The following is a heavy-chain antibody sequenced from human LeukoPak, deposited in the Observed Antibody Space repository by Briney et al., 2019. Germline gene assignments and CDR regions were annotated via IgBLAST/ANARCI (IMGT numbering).Heavy chain of an antibody. J-gene: IGHJ6*02. V-gene: IGHV1-8*01. D-gene: IGHD3-22*01. Sequence: ASVKVSCKAPGYTFTSYDINWVRQATGQGLEWMGWMNPNSGNTGYAQKFQGRVTMTRNTSISTAYMELSSLRSEDTAVYYCARGSLYYDSSPSYGMDVWGQGTTVTVSS. CDR3: ARGSLYYDSSPSYGMDV. CDR2: MNPNSGNT. CDR1: GYTFTSYD.